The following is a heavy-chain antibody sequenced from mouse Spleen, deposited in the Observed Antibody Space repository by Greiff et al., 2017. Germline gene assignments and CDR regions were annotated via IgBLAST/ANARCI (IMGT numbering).Heavy chain of an antibody. D-gene: IGHD1-1*01. CDR3: VRDLATSFAY. V-gene: IGHV2-9-2*01. J-gene: IGHJ3*01. CDR1: GFSLTSYD. Sequence: QVQLKESGPGLVAPSQSLSITCTVSGFSLTSYDISWIRQPPGKGLEWLGVIWTGGGTNYNSAFMSRLSISKDNSKSQVFLKMNSLQTDDTAIYYCVRDLATSFAYWGQGTLVTVSA. CDR2: IWTGGGT.